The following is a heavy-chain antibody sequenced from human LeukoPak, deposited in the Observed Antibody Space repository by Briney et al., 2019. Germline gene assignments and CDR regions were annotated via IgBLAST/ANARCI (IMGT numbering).Heavy chain of an antibody. CDR2: IYYSGST. CDR1: GGSISSYY. CDR3: ARVQESQIDYYFDY. D-gene: IGHD3-9*01. Sequence: SETLSPTCTVSGGSISSYYWNWIRQPPGKGLEWIGYIYYSGSTNYNPSLKSRVTISVDTSKNQFSLKLSSVTAADTAVYYCARVQESQIDYYFDYWGQGTLVTVSS. V-gene: IGHV4-59*01. J-gene: IGHJ4*02.